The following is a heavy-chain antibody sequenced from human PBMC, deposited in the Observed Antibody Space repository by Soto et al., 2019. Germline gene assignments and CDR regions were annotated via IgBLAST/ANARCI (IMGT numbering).Heavy chain of an antibody. D-gene: IGHD6-13*01. CDR2: ISAYNGNT. J-gene: IGHJ6*02. CDR1: GYTFTSYG. CDR3: ARGQLSYYYYYGMDV. Sequence: RASVKVSCKASGYTFTSYGISWVRQAPGQGLEWMGWISAYNGNTNYAQKLQGRVTMTTDTSTSTAYMELRRLRSDDTAVYYCARGQLSYYYYYGMDVWGQGTTVTVSS. V-gene: IGHV1-18*01.